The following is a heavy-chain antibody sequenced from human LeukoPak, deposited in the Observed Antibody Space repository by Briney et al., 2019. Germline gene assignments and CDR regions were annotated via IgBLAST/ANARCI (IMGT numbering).Heavy chain of an antibody. V-gene: IGHV3-9*01. D-gene: IGHD2-15*01. Sequence: GGSLRLSCAASGFTFDDYAMPWVRQAPGKGLEWVSGISWNSGSIGYADSVKGRFTISRDNAKNSLYLQMNSLRAEDTALYYCAKGGLVVVAADYLGYWGQGTLVTVSS. CDR3: AKGGLVVVAADYLGY. CDR2: ISWNSGSI. J-gene: IGHJ4*02. CDR1: GFTFDDYA.